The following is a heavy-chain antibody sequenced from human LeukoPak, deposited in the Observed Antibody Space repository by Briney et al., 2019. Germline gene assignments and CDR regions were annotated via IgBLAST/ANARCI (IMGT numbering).Heavy chain of an antibody. J-gene: IGHJ6*02. Sequence: GSLRLSCAASGFTFSTYGIHWIRQPPGKGLEWIGYIYYSGSTNYNPSLKSRVTISVDTSKNQFSLKLSSVTAADTAVYYCARTLHQTPLYYYYFYGMDVWGQGTTVTVSS. CDR1: GFTFSTYG. CDR3: ARTLHQTPLYYYYFYGMDV. CDR2: IYYSGST. V-gene: IGHV4-59*01.